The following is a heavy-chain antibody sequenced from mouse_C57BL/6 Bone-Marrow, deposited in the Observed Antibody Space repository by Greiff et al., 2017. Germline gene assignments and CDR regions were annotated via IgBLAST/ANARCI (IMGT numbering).Heavy chain of an antibody. CDR2: IFPGSGST. D-gene: IGHD2-1*01. CDR1: GYTFTGYW. Sequence: QVQLQQSGAELMKPGASVKLSCKASGYTFTGYWIHWVKQRPGHGLEWIGVIFPGSGSTNYNEKFKGKATLTADTSSNTAYMQLSSLTSEDSAICYCERGNNDRCFDVWGTGTTVTVSA. CDR3: ERGNNDRCFDV. J-gene: IGHJ1*03. V-gene: IGHV1-9*01.